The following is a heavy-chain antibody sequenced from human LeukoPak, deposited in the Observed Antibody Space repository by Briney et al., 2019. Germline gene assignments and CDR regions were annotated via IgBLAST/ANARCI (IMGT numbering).Heavy chain of an antibody. D-gene: IGHD3-3*01. CDR3: ARDPGLRFLEWLLSDDAFDI. J-gene: IGHJ3*02. CDR1: GYTFTSYG. Sequence: ASVKVSCKASGYTFTSYGISWVRQAPGQGLEWMGWISAYNGNTNYAQKLQGRVTMTTDTSTSTAYMELRSLRSDDTAVYYCARDPGLRFLEWLLSDDAFDIWGQGTMVTVSS. CDR2: ISAYNGNT. V-gene: IGHV1-18*01.